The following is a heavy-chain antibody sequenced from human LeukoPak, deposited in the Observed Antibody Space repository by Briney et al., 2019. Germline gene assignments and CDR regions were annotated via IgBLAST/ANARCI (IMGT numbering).Heavy chain of an antibody. CDR2: ISYDGSNK. J-gene: IGHJ6*02. V-gene: IGHV3-30*18. D-gene: IGHD2-2*01. CDR1: GFTFSSYG. CDR3: AKEYCSSTSCYLYYYYGMDV. Sequence: GRSLRLSCAASGFTFSSYGMHWVRQAPGNGLEWVAVISYDGSNKYYADSVKGRFTISRDNSKNTLYLQMNSLRAEDTAVYYCAKEYCSSTSCYLYYYYGMDVWGQGTTVTVSS.